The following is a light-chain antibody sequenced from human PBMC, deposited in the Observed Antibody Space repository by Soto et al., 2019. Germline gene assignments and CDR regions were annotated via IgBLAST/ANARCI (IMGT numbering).Light chain of an antibody. J-gene: IGKJ1*01. CDR1: QSVSSSY. CDR3: QQRYSSEWT. V-gene: IGKV3D-20*02. CDR2: GAS. Sequence: EIVLTQSPGTLSLSPGERATLSCRASQSVSSSYLAWYQQKPGQAPRLLIYGASSRATGIPDRFSGSGSGTDFTLTISSLQAEDVAVYYCQQRYSSEWTFGQGTKVDI.